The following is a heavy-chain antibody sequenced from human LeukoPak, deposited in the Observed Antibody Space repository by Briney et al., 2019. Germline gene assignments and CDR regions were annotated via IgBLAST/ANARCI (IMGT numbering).Heavy chain of an antibody. J-gene: IGHJ4*02. CDR2: ISYDGSNK. D-gene: IGHD2-15*01. Sequence: PGRSLRLSCAASGFTFSTYGMHWVRQAPGKGLEWVAVISYDGSNKYYADSVKGRFTISRDNSKNTLYLQMNSLRAEDTAVYYCATPVGYWGQGTLVTVSS. CDR1: GFTFSTYG. V-gene: IGHV3-30*06. CDR3: ATPVGY.